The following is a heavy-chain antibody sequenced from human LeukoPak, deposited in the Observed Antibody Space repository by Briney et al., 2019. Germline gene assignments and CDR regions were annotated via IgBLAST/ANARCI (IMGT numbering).Heavy chain of an antibody. Sequence: PGGSLRLSCAASGLTFSSYEMNWVRQAPGKGLEWVSNISGSGSTIYYADSVKGRFTISRDNAKNSLYLQMNSLRAEDTAVYYCARQLGEIEYYYYYMDVWGKGTTVTVSS. D-gene: IGHD1-1*01. J-gene: IGHJ6*03. CDR2: ISGSGSTI. V-gene: IGHV3-48*03. CDR3: ARQLGEIEYYYYYMDV. CDR1: GLTFSSYE.